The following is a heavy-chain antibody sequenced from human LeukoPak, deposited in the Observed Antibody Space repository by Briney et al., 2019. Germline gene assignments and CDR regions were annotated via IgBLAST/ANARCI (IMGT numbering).Heavy chain of an antibody. Sequence: GGSLRLSCAASGFTFSNSAMSWVRQAPGKGLEWVSTINGAGDNTYYAETVKGRFTISRDNSKNTLYLQMHSLRAEDTAIYYCAKVSVCYGCYLDYWGQGTLVTVS. CDR1: GFTFSNSA. CDR3: AKVSVCYGCYLDY. D-gene: IGHD3-16*01. CDR2: INGAGDNT. J-gene: IGHJ4*02. V-gene: IGHV3-23*01.